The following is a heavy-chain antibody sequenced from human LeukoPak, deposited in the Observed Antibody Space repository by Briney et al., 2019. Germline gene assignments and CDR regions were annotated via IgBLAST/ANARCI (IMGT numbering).Heavy chain of an antibody. Sequence: SVKVSCKASGGTFSSYAISWVRQAPGQGLEWMGRIIPILGIANYAQKFQGRVTITADKSTSTAYMELSSLRSEDTAVYYCARDPNSGYHDYWGPGTLVTVSS. CDR3: ARDPNSGYHDY. D-gene: IGHD3-22*01. CDR1: GGTFSSYA. J-gene: IGHJ4*02. CDR2: IIPILGIA. V-gene: IGHV1-69*04.